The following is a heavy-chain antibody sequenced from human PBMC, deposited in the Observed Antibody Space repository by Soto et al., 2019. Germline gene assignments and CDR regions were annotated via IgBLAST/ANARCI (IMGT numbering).Heavy chain of an antibody. D-gene: IGHD3-10*01. CDR2: IYYSGST. CDR3: ARDEGYYGSGSYLGPTLYNWFDP. CDR1: GGSISSGDYY. V-gene: IGHV4-30-4*01. J-gene: IGHJ5*02. Sequence: PSLTCTVSGGSISSGDYYWSWIRQPPGKGLEWIGYIYYSGSTYYNPSLKSRVTISVDTSKNQFSLKLSSVTAADTAVYYCARDEGYYGSGSYLGPTLYNWFDPWGQGTLVTVSS.